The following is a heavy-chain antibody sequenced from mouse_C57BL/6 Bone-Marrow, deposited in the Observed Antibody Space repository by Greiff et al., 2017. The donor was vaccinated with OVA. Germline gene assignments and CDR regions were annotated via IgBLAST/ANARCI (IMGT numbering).Heavy chain of an antibody. J-gene: IGHJ3*01. CDR1: GYTFTSYG. CDR2: IYPRSGNT. Sequence: QVQLQQSGAELARPGASVKLSCKASGYTFTSYGISWVKQRTGQGLEWIGEIYPRSGNTYYNEKFKGKATLTADKSSSTAYMELRSLTSEDSAVYFCARGPHYCGSSSWFADWGKGTLVTVSA. CDR3: ARGPHYCGSSSWFAD. D-gene: IGHD1-1*01. V-gene: IGHV1-81*01.